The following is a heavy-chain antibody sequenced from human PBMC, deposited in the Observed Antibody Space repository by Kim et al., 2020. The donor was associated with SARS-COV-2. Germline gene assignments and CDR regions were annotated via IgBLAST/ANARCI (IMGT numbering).Heavy chain of an antibody. J-gene: IGHJ6*02. CDR1: GFTFSSYE. Sequence: GGSLRLSCAASGFTFSSYEMNWVRQAPGKGLEWVSYISSSGSTIYYADSVKGRFTISRDNAKNSLYLQMNSLRAEDTAVYYCARDPYSSSYNYYGMDVWGQGTKGTVSS. CDR3: ARDPYSSSYNYYGMDV. D-gene: IGHD6-13*01. CDR2: ISSSGSTI. V-gene: IGHV3-48*03.